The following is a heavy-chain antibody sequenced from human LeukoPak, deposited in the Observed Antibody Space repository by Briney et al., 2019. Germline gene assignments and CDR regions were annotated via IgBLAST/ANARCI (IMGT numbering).Heavy chain of an antibody. CDR3: AREIYGEDFFDY. V-gene: IGHV3-7*01. J-gene: IGHJ4*02. D-gene: IGHD3-10*01. CDR1: GFTFSNYW. CDR2: IKQDESKK. Sequence: GGSLRLSCAASGFTFSNYWMSWVRQAPGQGLEWVANIKQDESKKYYVGSVKGRFTISRDNAKNSLYLQMNSLRAEDTAVYYCAREIYGEDFFDYWGQGTLVTVSS.